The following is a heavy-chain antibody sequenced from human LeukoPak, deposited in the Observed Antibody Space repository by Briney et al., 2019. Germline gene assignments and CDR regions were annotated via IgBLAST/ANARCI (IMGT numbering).Heavy chain of an antibody. D-gene: IGHD3/OR15-3a*01. V-gene: IGHV3-23*01. J-gene: IGHJ4*02. CDR3: AKRGVVIRVFLVGFHKEAYYFES. Sequence: GSLRLSCAVSGITLNNYGMSWVRQAPGKGLEWVAGISDSGGSTKYADSVKGRFTISRDNPKNTLFLQMNSLRADDTAVYFCAKRGVVIRVFLVGFHKEAYYFESWGQGALVTVSS. CDR1: GITLNNYG. CDR2: ISDSGGST.